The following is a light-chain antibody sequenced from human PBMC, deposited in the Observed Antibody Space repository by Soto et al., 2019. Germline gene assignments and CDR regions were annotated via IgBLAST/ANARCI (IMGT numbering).Light chain of an antibody. CDR2: GAS. V-gene: IGKV3-15*01. Sequence: EILITQSPATLSVSPGERATVSCRASQSVSSNLAWYQQKPGQAPRLLIYGASTRATGIPARFSGSGSGTEFSFTISSLQSEDFAVYFCQQYYDWPPEVTFGPGTKVDIK. J-gene: IGKJ3*01. CDR1: QSVSSN. CDR3: QQYYDWPPEVT.